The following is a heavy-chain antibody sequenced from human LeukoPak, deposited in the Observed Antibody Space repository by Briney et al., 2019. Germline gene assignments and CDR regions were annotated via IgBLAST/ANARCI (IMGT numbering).Heavy chain of an antibody. J-gene: IGHJ3*01. Sequence: GGSLRLSCAASGFTFSSYAMHWVRQAPGKGLEYVSAISSSGGSTYYANSVKGRFTISRDNSKNTLYLQMGSLRAEDMAVYYCARALYYYDSGMNGAFDVWGQGTMVTVSS. CDR2: ISSSGGST. CDR3: ARALYYYDSGMNGAFDV. D-gene: IGHD3-22*01. V-gene: IGHV3-64*01. CDR1: GFTFSSYA.